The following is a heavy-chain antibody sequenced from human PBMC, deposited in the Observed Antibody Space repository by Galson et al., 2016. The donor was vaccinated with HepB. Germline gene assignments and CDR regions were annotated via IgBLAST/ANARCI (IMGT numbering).Heavy chain of an antibody. CDR3: EREAWSSSPI. CDR2: IKPGESEK. D-gene: IGHD1-26*01. Sequence: SLRLSCAASGITFSNYWMSWIRQAPGKGLEWVAKIKPGESEKYYVDSVKGRFTISRDNAKNLVYLQMNSLRAEDTAVYYCEREAWSSSPIWGQGTMVTVSS. V-gene: IGHV3-7*01. CDR1: GITFSNYW. J-gene: IGHJ3*02.